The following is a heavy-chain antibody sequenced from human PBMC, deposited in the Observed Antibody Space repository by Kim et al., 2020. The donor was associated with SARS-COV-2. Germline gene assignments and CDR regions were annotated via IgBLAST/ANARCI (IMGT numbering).Heavy chain of an antibody. Sequence: ADSVKGRFTISRDNSKNTLYLQMNSLRAEDTAVYYCARGSRHTLGGYFDYWGQGTLVTVSS. CDR3: ARGSRHTLGGYFDY. J-gene: IGHJ4*02. V-gene: IGHV3-33*01. D-gene: IGHD3-16*01.